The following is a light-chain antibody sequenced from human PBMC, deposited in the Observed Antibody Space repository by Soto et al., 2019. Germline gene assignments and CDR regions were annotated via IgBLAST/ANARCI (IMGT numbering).Light chain of an antibody. CDR2: KVS. CDR1: QSLVYGDGNTY. Sequence: DVALTQSPLSLAVTLGQPASISCRSSQSLVYGDGNTYLNWFHQRPGQPPRRLIYKVSDRDSGVPDRFSGSESGTDFTLKISRVEAEDVGIYYCMQGTHWPYTFGQGTKLEIQ. J-gene: IGKJ2*01. V-gene: IGKV2-30*01. CDR3: MQGTHWPYT.